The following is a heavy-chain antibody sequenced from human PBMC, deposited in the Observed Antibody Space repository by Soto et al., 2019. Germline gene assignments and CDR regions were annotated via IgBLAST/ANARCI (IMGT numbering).Heavy chain of an antibody. CDR2: INPSGGST. Sequence: GASVKVSCKASGYTFTSYYMHWVRQAPGQGLEWMGIINPSGGSTSYAQKFQGRVTMTRDTSTSTVYMELSSLRSEDTAVYYGASGLEPHAFDIWGKGTMVTVSS. CDR1: GYTFTSYY. CDR3: ASGLEPHAFDI. J-gene: IGHJ3*02. V-gene: IGHV1-46*01.